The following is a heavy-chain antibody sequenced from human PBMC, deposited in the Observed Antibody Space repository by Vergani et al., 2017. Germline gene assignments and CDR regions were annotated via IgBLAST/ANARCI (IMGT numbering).Heavy chain of an antibody. J-gene: IGHJ5*02. CDR3: ARSIILGYCSGGSCYPVGFDP. CDR1: GGSIGSSNW. Sequence: QVQLQESGPGLVKPSGTLSLTCAVSGGSIGSSNWWSWVRQPPGKGLEWIGEIYHSGSTNYNPSLKSRVTISVDKSKNQFSLKLSSVTAADTAVYYCARSIILGYCSGGSCYPVGFDPWGQGTLVTVSS. D-gene: IGHD2-15*01. CDR2: IYHSGST. V-gene: IGHV4-4*02.